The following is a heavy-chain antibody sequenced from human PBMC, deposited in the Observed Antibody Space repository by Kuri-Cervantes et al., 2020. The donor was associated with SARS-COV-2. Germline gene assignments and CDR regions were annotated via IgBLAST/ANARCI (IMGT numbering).Heavy chain of an antibody. Sequence: GESLKISCAASGFTFDDYAMHWVRQAPGKGLEWVGRIKSKTDGGTTDYAAPVKGRFTISRDDSKNTLYPQMNSLKTEDTAVYYCTTCARDSSFYDDYYYYYDMDVWGQGTTVTVSS. D-gene: IGHD6-13*01. CDR1: GFTFDDYA. J-gene: IGHJ6*02. CDR2: IKSKTDGGTT. V-gene: IGHV3-15*01. CDR3: TTCARDSSFYDDYYYYYDMDV.